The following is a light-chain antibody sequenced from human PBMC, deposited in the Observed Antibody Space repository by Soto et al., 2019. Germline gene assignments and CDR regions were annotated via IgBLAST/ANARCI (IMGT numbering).Light chain of an antibody. Sequence: EIVMTQSPATLSVSPGERATLSCRASQSVYNNLAWYQQKPGQGPRLLIYGASSRATGVPARFNAVGSGTEFTLTISSLQSEDFAVYYCQQYNNWSPVTFGQGTKVEIK. CDR3: QQYNNWSPVT. CDR1: QSVYNN. CDR2: GAS. J-gene: IGKJ1*01. V-gene: IGKV3-15*01.